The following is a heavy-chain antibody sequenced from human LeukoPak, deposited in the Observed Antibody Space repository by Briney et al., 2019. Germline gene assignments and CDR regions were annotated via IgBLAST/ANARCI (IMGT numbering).Heavy chain of an antibody. CDR1: GGSISSDDYY. J-gene: IGHJ3*02. D-gene: IGHD7-27*01. CDR2: IYYSGST. V-gene: IGHV4-30-4*08. CDR3: AREWGSRAFDI. Sequence: SQTLSLTCTVSGGSISSDDYYWSWIRQPPGKGLEWIGYIYYSGSTYYNPSLKSRVTISVDTSKNQFSLKLSSVTAADTAVYYCAREWGSRAFDIWGQGTMVTVSS.